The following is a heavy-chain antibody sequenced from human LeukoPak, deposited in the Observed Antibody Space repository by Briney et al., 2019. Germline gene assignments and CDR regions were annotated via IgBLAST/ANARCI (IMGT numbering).Heavy chain of an antibody. CDR3: ARGYTYGSA. D-gene: IGHD5-18*01. CDR1: GFTFSTYA. J-gene: IGHJ5*02. CDR2: ISGNGDNT. Sequence: GGSLRLSCAASGFTFSTYAMNWVRQAPGKGLEWVSGISGNGDNTYYTDSVKGRFTISRDNSKNTLYLQMNSLRAEDTAVYYCARGYTYGSAWGQGTLVTVSS. V-gene: IGHV3-23*01.